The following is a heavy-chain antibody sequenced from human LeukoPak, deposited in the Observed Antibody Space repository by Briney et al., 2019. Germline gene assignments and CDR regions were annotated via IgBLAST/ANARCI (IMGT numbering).Heavy chain of an antibody. J-gene: IGHJ4*02. Sequence: GGSLRVSCAASGFTFSSYGMHWVRQAPGKGLEWVAFIRYDGSNKYYADSVKGRFTISRDNSKNTLYLQMNSLRAEDTAVYYCAKDRTYYDFWSGYYTGSLTSSHFDYWGQGTLVTVSS. D-gene: IGHD3-3*01. CDR2: IRYDGSNK. CDR3: AKDRTYYDFWSGYYTGSLTSSHFDY. V-gene: IGHV3-30*02. CDR1: GFTFSSYG.